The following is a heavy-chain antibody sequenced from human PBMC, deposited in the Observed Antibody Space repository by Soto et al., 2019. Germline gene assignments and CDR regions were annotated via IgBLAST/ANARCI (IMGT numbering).Heavy chain of an antibody. CDR1: GYSFTIYW. CDR3: ARXPKYCSGGSCYHDAFDI. V-gene: IGHV5-51*01. Sequence: GESLKISCKGSGYSFTIYWIGWVRQMPGKGLEWMGIIYPGDSDTRYSPSFQGQVTISADKSISTAYLQWSSLKASDTAMYYCARXPKYCSGGSCYHDAFDIWGQGTMVTVSS. J-gene: IGHJ3*02. D-gene: IGHD2-15*01. CDR2: IYPGDSDT.